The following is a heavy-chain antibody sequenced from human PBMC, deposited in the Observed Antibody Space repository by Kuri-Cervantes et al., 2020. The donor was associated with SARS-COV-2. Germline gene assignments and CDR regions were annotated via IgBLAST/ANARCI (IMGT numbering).Heavy chain of an antibody. CDR1: GGSISSSSYY. D-gene: IGHD6-19*01. J-gene: IGHJ6*03. CDR3: ARGVMGAVAGFLVPYYYYYMDV. V-gene: IGHV4-39*01. CDR2: IYYSGST. Sequence: SETLSLTCTVSGGSISSSSYYWGWIRQPPGKGLEWIGSIYYSGSTYYNPFLKSRVTISVDTSKNQFSLKLSSVTAADTAVYYCARGVMGAVAGFLVPYYYYYMDVWGKGTTVTVSS.